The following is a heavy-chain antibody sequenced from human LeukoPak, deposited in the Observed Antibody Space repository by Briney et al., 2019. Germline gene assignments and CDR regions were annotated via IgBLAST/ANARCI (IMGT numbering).Heavy chain of an antibody. Sequence: SETLSLTCTVSGVSISSSNSYWGWIRQPPGKGLEWIGSIYYSGNTYYNASLKSQVSISIDTSKNQFSLKLSSVTAADTAVYYCARGVRGGDILTGYQYYFDYWGQGTLVTVSS. V-gene: IGHV4-39*07. CDR3: ARGVRGGDILTGYQYYFDY. D-gene: IGHD3-9*01. CDR2: IYYSGNT. J-gene: IGHJ4*02. CDR1: GVSISSSNSY.